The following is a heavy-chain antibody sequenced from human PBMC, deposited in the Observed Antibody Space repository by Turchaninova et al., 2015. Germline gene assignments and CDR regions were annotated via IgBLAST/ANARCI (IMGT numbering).Heavy chain of an antibody. J-gene: IGHJ6*04. Sequence: VQLQQWGAGLLKPSETLSLTCAVYGGSFSCYYWRRVRQPPGKGLEWIGEINHSGSTNYNPSLKSRVTISVDTSKNQFSLKLSSVTAADTAVYYCARDDDYTLGMDVWGKGTTVTVSS. CDR3: ARDDDYTLGMDV. D-gene: IGHD4-11*01. CDR1: GGSFSCYY. V-gene: IGHV4-34*01. CDR2: INHSGST.